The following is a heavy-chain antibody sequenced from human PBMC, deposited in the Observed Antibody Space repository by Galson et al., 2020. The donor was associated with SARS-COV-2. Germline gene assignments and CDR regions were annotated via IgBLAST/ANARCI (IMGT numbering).Heavy chain of an antibody. V-gene: IGHV3-23*01. J-gene: IGHJ4*02. CDR3: AKPYFYGSGSLID. CDR1: GFTFSNYA. CDR2: ISDSGGST. D-gene: IGHD3-10*01. Sequence: GGSLRLSCAASGFTFSNYAMNWVRQAPGKGLEWISTISDSGGSTYYADSVKGRFTISRDNSKNALFLPMNSLRAEDTAVYYCAKPYFYGSGSLIDWGQGTLVTVSS.